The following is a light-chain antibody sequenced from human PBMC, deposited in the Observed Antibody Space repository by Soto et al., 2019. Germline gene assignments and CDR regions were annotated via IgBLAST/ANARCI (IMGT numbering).Light chain of an antibody. J-gene: IGKJ1*01. Sequence: EIVLTQSPATLSLSPGERATLSCRASQSVDSYLAWYQQKPGQPPRLLIYDASERATGIPSRFSGSGSGTDFPLTISSLEPEDFAVYYCQQRSNWPRTFGQGTKVDIK. CDR2: DAS. V-gene: IGKV3-11*01. CDR1: QSVDSY. CDR3: QQRSNWPRT.